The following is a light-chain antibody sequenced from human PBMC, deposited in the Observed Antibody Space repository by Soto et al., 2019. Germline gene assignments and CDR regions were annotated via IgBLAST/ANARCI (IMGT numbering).Light chain of an antibody. J-gene: IGKJ1*01. CDR1: QGISSW. CDR2: KAS. Sequence: DIQMTQSPSTLSASVGDRVTITCRASQGISSWLAWYQQKPGKAPKLLICKASSLESGVPSRFSGSGSGTEFTLTISSLQPDDFATYCCQHYNSLWTFGQGTKVEIK. V-gene: IGKV1-5*03. CDR3: QHYNSLWT.